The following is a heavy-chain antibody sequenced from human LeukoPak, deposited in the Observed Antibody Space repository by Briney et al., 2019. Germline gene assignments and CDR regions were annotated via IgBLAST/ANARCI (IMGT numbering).Heavy chain of an antibody. V-gene: IGHV3-30-3*02. J-gene: IGHJ4*02. Sequence: GGSLRLSCAASGFTFSSYAMHWVRQAPGKGLEWVAVISYDGSNKYYADSVKGRFTISRDNSKNTLYLQVNSLRAEDTAVYYCAKNAGLGGMAFDYWGQGTLVTVSS. CDR2: ISYDGSNK. CDR1: GFTFSSYA. CDR3: AKNAGLGGMAFDY. D-gene: IGHD3/OR15-3a*01.